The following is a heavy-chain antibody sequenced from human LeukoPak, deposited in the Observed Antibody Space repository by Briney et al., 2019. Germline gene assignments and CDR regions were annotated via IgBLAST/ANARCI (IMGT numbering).Heavy chain of an antibody. D-gene: IGHD6-13*01. J-gene: IGHJ4*02. Sequence: PGGSLRLSCAASGFTFSSYSMNWVRQAPGKGLEWVSSISSSSSYIYYADSVKGRFTISRDNAKNSLYLQMNSLRAEDTAVYYCARFGAADENLPDDYWGQGTLVTVSS. CDR1: GFTFSSYS. V-gene: IGHV3-21*01. CDR3: ARFGAADENLPDDY. CDR2: ISSSSSYI.